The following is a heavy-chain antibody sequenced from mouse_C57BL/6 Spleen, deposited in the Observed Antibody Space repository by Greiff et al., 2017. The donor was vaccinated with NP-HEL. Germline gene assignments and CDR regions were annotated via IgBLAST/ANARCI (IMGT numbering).Heavy chain of an antibody. D-gene: IGHD1-1*01. CDR2: INPSNGGT. CDR1: GYTFTSYW. J-gene: IGHJ2*01. V-gene: IGHV1-53*01. Sequence: VQLQQPGTELVKPGASVKLSCKASGYTFTSYWMHWVKQRPGQGLEWIGNINPSNGGTNYNEKFKSKATLTVAKSSSTAYMQLSRLTSEDSAFYYCARRRPLYYYGSSPYYFDDRGQGTTLTVSS. CDR3: ARRRPLYYYGSSPYYFDD.